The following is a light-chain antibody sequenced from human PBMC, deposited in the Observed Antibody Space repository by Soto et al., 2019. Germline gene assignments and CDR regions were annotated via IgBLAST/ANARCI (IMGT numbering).Light chain of an antibody. Sequence: EFVLTQSPGTLSLSPGERATLSCRASQTVRNNYLAWYQQKPGQAPRLLIYDASSRATGIPDRFNGGGSGTAFTLTISRLEPEDFAVYSCQQFSSYPLTFGGGTKVEIK. V-gene: IGKV3-20*01. CDR2: DAS. CDR1: QTVRNNY. J-gene: IGKJ4*01. CDR3: QQFSSYPLT.